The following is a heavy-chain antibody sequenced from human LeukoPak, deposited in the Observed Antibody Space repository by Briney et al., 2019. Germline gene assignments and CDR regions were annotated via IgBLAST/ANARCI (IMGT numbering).Heavy chain of an antibody. J-gene: IGHJ4*02. CDR2: ISHSGST. V-gene: IGHV4-4*02. CDR1: GGSISSTNW. D-gene: IGHD6-19*01. Sequence: PSGTLSLTCAVSGGSISSTNWWSWVRQPPGKGLEWIGEISHSGSTNYNPSLKSRVTISVDKSKNQFSLKLSSVTAADTAVYYCARVAYSSGWYCDYWGQGTLVTVSS. CDR3: ARVAYSSGWYCDY.